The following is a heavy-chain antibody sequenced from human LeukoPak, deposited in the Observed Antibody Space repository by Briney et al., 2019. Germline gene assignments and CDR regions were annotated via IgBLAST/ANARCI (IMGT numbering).Heavy chain of an antibody. CDR2: ISSSSSYI. D-gene: IGHD6-13*01. Sequence: GGSLRLSCAASGFTFSSYSMNWVRQAPGKGLEWVSSISSSSSYIYYADSVKGRFTISRDNSKNTLYLQMNSLRAEDTAVYYCAMPGYSSSWPFPFDYWGQGTLVTVSS. CDR3: AMPGYSSSWPFPFDY. CDR1: GFTFSSYS. V-gene: IGHV3-21*01. J-gene: IGHJ4*02.